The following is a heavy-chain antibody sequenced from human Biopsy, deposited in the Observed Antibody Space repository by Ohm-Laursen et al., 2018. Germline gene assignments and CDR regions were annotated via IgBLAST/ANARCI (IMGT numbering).Heavy chain of an antibody. CDR2: IKKDGSEK. D-gene: IGHD3-22*01. V-gene: IGHV3-7*01. CDR1: GFNFGNYG. J-gene: IGHJ4*02. Sequence: SLRLSCAASGFNFGNYGMHWVRQAPGKGLECVATIKKDGSEKYYVDSVKGRFTISRDNSKSSLSLQMNSLRGEDTAVYYCARAPFGSGSYSEFDYWGQGSLVTVSS. CDR3: ARAPFGSGSYSEFDY.